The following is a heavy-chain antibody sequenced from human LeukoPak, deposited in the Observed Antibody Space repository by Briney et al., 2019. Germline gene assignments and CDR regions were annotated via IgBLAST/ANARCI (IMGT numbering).Heavy chain of an antibody. D-gene: IGHD1-26*01. CDR3: ARSPEGGATPPFDY. CDR2: ISSSSSYI. V-gene: IGHV3-21*01. Sequence: GGSLRLSCAASGSTFSSYSMNWVRQAPGKGLEWVSSISSSSSYIYYADSVKGRFTISRDNAKNSLYLQMNSLRAEDTAVYYCARSPEGGATPPFDYWGQGTLVTVSS. CDR1: GSTFSSYS. J-gene: IGHJ4*02.